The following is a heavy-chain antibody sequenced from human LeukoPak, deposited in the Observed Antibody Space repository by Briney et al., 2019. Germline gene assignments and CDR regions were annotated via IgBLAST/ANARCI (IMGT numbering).Heavy chain of an antibody. CDR1: GGSISSYY. CDR2: IYTSGST. Sequence: SPSETLSLTCTVSGGSISSYYWSWIRQPAGKGLEWIGRIYTSGSTNYNPSLKSRVTMSVDTSKNQFSLKLSSVTAADTAVYYCARGDLAAAAGTTDYWGQGTLVTVSS. V-gene: IGHV4-4*07. D-gene: IGHD6-13*01. CDR3: ARGDLAAAAGTTDY. J-gene: IGHJ4*02.